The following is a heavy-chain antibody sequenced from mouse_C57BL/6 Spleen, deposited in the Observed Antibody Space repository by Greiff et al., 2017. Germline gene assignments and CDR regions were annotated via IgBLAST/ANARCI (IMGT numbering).Heavy chain of an antibody. V-gene: IGHV1-72*01. Sequence: QVQLKQPGAELVKPGASVKLSCKASGYTFTSYWMHWVKQRPGRGLEWIGRIDPNSGGTKYNEKFKSKATLTVDKPSSTAYMQLSSLTSEDSAVYYCARKYDGSSSYWYFDVWGTGTTVTVSS. CDR1: GYTFTSYW. D-gene: IGHD1-1*01. J-gene: IGHJ1*03. CDR2: IDPNSGGT. CDR3: ARKYDGSSSYWYFDV.